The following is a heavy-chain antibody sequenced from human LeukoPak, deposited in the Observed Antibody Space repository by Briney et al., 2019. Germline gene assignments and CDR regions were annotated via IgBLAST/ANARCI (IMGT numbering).Heavy chain of an antibody. Sequence: PSETLSLTCTVSGGSISSYYWSWIRQPPGKGLEWIGYIYYSGSTNYNPSLKSRVTISVDTSKNQFSLKLSSVTAADTAVYYSAVRFLDNDYYYGMDVWGQGTTVTVSS. J-gene: IGHJ6*02. CDR3: AVRFLDNDYYYGMDV. CDR2: IYYSGST. CDR1: GGSISSYY. V-gene: IGHV4-59*01. D-gene: IGHD3-3*01.